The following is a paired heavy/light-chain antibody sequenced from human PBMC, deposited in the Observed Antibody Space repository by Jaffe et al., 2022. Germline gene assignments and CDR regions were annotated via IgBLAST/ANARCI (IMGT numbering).Light chain of an antibody. CDR2: EVS. Sequence: QSALTQPASVSGSPGQSITISCTGTSSDVGGYNYVSWYQQHPGKAPKLMIYEVSNRPSGVSNRFSGSKSGNTASLTISGLQAEDEADYYCSSYTSSSTRYVFGTGTKVTVL. CDR1: SSDVGGYNY. J-gene: IGLJ1*01. CDR3: SSYTSSSTRYV. V-gene: IGLV2-14*01.
Heavy chain of an antibody. V-gene: IGHV4-34*01. CDR3: ARAPGGYCSGGSCYSEYYYYYMDV. CDR1: GGSFSGYY. J-gene: IGHJ6*03. Sequence: QVQLQQWGAGLLKPSETLSLTCAVYGGSFSGYYWSWIRQPPGKGLEWIGEINHSGSTNYNPSLKSRVTISVDTSKNQFSLKLSSVTAADTAVYYCARAPGGYCSGGSCYSEYYYYYMDVWGKGTTVTVSS. D-gene: IGHD2-15*01. CDR2: INHSGST.